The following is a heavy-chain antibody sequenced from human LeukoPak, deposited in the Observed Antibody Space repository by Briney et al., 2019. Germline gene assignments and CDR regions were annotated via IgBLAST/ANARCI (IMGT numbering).Heavy chain of an antibody. Sequence: GESLKISCKVSGYSLTNYWIAWVRQMPGKGLGWVGIVFPVDSDTRYSPSYQGQVTISADKSINTAYLQWSSLKASDTAIYYCARYDGGATADFWGQGTLVTVSS. D-gene: IGHD1-26*01. V-gene: IGHV5-51*01. J-gene: IGHJ4*02. CDR3: ARYDGGATADF. CDR1: GYSLTNYW. CDR2: VFPVDSDT.